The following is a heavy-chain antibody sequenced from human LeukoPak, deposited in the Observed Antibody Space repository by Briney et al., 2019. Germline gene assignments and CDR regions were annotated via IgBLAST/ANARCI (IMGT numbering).Heavy chain of an antibody. J-gene: IGHJ6*02. CDR2: IYYSGST. Sequence: PSETLSLTCTVSGGSISSYYWSWIRQPPGKGLEWIGYIYYSGSTYYNPSLKSRVTISVDTSKNQFFLKLSSVTAADTAVYYCARGRFHRRGGHLRPPDYYYGMDVWGQGTTVTVSS. CDR3: ARGRFHRRGGHLRPPDYYYGMDV. CDR1: GGSISSYY. V-gene: IGHV4-59*06. D-gene: IGHD4-17*01.